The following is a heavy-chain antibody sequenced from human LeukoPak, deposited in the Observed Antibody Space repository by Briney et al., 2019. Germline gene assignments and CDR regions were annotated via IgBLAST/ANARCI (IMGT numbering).Heavy chain of an antibody. CDR3: ARDNGSGEQKI. V-gene: IGHV4-59*01. J-gene: IGHJ3*02. Sequence: SETLSLTCTVSGGSISSYYWSWIRQPPGKGLEWVGYIYYSGSTNYNPSLKSRVTISVDTSKNQFSLKLSSVTAADTAVYYCARDNGSGEQKIWGQGTMVTVSS. CDR2: IYYSGST. D-gene: IGHD3-10*01. CDR1: GGSISSYY.